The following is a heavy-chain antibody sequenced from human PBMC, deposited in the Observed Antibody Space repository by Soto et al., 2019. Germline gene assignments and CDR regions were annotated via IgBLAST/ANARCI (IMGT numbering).Heavy chain of an antibody. J-gene: IGHJ4*02. CDR2: ISYDGSNK. Sequence: QVQLVESGGGVVQPGRSLRLSCAASGFTFSSYAMHWVRQAPGKGLEWVAVISYDGSNKYYADSVKGRFTISRDNSKNTLYLQMNSLRAEDTAVYYCARDTFTMVRGVAPDYWGQGTLVTVSS. CDR3: ARDTFTMVRGVAPDY. CDR1: GFTFSSYA. V-gene: IGHV3-30-3*01. D-gene: IGHD3-10*01.